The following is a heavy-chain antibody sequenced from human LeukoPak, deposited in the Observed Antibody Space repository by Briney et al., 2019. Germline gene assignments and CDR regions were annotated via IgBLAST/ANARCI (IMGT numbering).Heavy chain of an antibody. J-gene: IGHJ4*02. CDR1: GGPFSGYY. D-gene: IGHD4-23*01. CDR2: INHSGST. Sequence: SETLSLTCAVYGGPFSGYYWSWIRQPPGKGLEWIGEINHSGSTNYNPSLKSRVTISVDTSKNQFSLKLSSVTAADTAVYYCARSHTVAGFDYWGQGTLVTVSS. CDR3: ARSHTVAGFDY. V-gene: IGHV4-34*01.